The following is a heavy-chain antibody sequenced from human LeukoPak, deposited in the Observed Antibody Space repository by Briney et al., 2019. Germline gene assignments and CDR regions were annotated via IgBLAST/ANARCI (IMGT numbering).Heavy chain of an antibody. CDR3: ARFGCSGGSCVLDY. J-gene: IGHJ4*02. CDR2: IYYSGST. D-gene: IGHD2-15*01. Sequence: SETLSLTCTVSGGSISSYYWSWIRQPPGKGLEWIGCIYYSGSTNYNPSLKSRVTISVDTSKNQFSLKLSSVTAADTAVYYCARFGCSGGSCVLDYWGQGTLVTVSS. V-gene: IGHV4-59*01. CDR1: GGSISSYY.